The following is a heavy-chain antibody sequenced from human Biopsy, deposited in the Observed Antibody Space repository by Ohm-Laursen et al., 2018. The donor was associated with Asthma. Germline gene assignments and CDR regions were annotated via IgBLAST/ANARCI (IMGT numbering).Heavy chain of an antibody. CDR3: ARVPTTLRYFDL. V-gene: IGHV4-61*01. Sequence: TLSLTCTVSGGSVSSGSYYWSWIRQPPGKGLAWVSYISYSGSTDYNPSLKSRLTISMDTSKNQFSLKLSSVTAADTAVYYCARVPTTLRYFDLWGRGTLVTVSS. CDR1: GGSVSSGSYY. D-gene: IGHD2-15*01. CDR2: ISYSGST. J-gene: IGHJ2*01.